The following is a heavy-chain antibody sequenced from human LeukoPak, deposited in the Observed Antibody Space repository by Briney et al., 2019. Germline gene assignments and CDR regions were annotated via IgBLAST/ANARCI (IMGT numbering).Heavy chain of an antibody. CDR2: MNPNSGNT. CDR1: GYTFTSYD. J-gene: IGHJ6*03. CDR3: ARAGIAAAALYYYYYMDV. V-gene: IGHV1-8*03. D-gene: IGHD6-13*01. Sequence: ASVKVSCKASGYTFTSYDINWVRQATEQGLEWMGWMNPNSGNTGYAQKFQGRVTITRNTSISTAYMELSSLRSEDTAVYYCARAGIAAAALYYYYYMDVWGKGTTVTVSS.